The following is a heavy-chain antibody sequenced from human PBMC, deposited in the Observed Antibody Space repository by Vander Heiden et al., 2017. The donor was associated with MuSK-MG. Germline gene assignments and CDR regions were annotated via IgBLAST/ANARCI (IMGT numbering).Heavy chain of an antibody. CDR3: ARGGRVQWAGPNWFDP. CDR2: MNPNSGNT. V-gene: IGHV1-8*01. Sequence: QVQLVQSGAEVKKPGASVKVSCKASGYTFTSYDINWVRQATGQGLEWMGWMNPNSGNTGYAKKFQGRVTMTRNTSISTAYMELSSLRSEDTAVYYCARGGRVQWAGPNWFDPWGQGTLVTVSS. CDR1: GYTFTSYD. J-gene: IGHJ5*02. D-gene: IGHD6-19*01.